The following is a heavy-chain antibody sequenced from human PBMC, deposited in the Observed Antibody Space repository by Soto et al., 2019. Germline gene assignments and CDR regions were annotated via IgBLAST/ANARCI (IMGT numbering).Heavy chain of an antibody. CDR2: IYPGDSDT. J-gene: IGHJ6*02. D-gene: IGHD6-19*01. CDR1: GYSFTTYW. CDR3: ARSRRGAYSSGWYSPSGYYNYGIDV. V-gene: IGHV5-51*01. Sequence: GESLKISCKASGYSFTTYWIGRVRQMPGKGLEWMGIIYPGDSDTKYSPSLQGQVSISADTSISTAYLQWTSLKASGTAMYYCARSRRGAYSSGWYSPSGYYNYGIDVWGQGTKVTVSS.